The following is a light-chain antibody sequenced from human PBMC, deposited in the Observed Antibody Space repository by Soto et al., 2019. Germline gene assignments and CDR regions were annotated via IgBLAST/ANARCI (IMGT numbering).Light chain of an antibody. J-gene: IGLJ2*01. CDR3: SSYTISNSVI. Sequence: QSALTQPASVSASPGQSITISCTGTSSDVGSYNSVSWYQQYPGKAPKLMIYDVSNRPSGVSNRFSGSKSGNTASLTISGLQSEDEADYYCSSYTISNSVIFGGGTKVTVL. CDR2: DVS. V-gene: IGLV2-14*01. CDR1: SSDVGSYNS.